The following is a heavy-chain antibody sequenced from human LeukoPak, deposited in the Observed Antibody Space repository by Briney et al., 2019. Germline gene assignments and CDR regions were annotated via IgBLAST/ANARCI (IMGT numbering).Heavy chain of an antibody. V-gene: IGHV3-48*03. CDR2: ISSSGSTI. CDR1: GFTFSSYE. CDR3: ARGRRYYGSGSYYWIYMDV. J-gene: IGHJ6*03. Sequence: GGSLRLSCAASGFTFSSYEMNWVRQAPGKGLEWVSYISSSGSTIYYADSVKGRFTISRDNAKNSLYLQMNSLRAEDTAVYYCARGRRYYGSGSYYWIYMDVWGKGTTVTLSS. D-gene: IGHD3-10*01.